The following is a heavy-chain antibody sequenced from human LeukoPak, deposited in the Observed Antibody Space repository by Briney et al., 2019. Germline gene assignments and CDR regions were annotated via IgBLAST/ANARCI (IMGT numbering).Heavy chain of an antibody. CDR1: GFTFSSYA. CDR3: ARGLSIAAAGTGLFDY. V-gene: IGHV3-23*01. J-gene: IGHJ4*02. D-gene: IGHD6-13*01. Sequence: GGSLRLSCAASGFTFSSYAMSWVRQAPGKGLEWVSAISGSGGSTYYADSVKGRFTISRDNSKNTLYLQMDSLRAEDTALYHCARGLSIAAAGTGLFDYWGQGTLVTVSS. CDR2: ISGSGGST.